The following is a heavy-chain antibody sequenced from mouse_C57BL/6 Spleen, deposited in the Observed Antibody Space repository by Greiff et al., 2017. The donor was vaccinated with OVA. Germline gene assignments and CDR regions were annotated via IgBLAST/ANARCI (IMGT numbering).Heavy chain of an antibody. J-gene: IGHJ3*01. Sequence: QVQLQQPGAELVMPGASVKLSCKASGYTFTSYWMHWVKQRPGQCLEWIGEIDPSDSYTNYNQKFKGKSTLTVDKSSSTAYMQLSSLTSEDSAVYYCARGDYSNPFAYWGQGTLVTVSA. D-gene: IGHD2-5*01. V-gene: IGHV1-69*01. CDR3: ARGDYSNPFAY. CDR2: IDPSDSYT. CDR1: GYTFTSYW.